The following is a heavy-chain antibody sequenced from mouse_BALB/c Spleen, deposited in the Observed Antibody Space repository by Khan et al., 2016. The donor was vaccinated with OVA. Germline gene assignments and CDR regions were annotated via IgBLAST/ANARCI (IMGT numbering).Heavy chain of an antibody. Sequence: EVELVESGGDLVKPGGSLKLSCAASGFTFSTYGMSWVRQTPDKRLEWVATISSAGTSPYYPDSVKGRFTISRDNAKNTLYLQMNSLRSEDTAMYYCARHWVGIMDYWGQGTSLTVSS. D-gene: IGHD1-1*01. CDR2: ISSAGTSP. CDR1: GFTFSTYG. CDR3: ARHWVGIMDY. V-gene: IGHV5-6*01. J-gene: IGHJ4*01.